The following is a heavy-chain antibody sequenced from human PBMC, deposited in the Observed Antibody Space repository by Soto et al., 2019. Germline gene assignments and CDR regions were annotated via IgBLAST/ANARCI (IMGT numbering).Heavy chain of an antibody. J-gene: IGHJ6*02. Sequence: SETLSLTCTVSGGSISSYYWSWIRQPPGKGLEWIGYIYYSGSTNYNPSLKSRVTISVDTSKNQFSLKLSSVTAADTAVYYCARLYDFWSGYPGSYGMDVWGQGTTVTV. V-gene: IGHV4-59*01. CDR1: GGSISSYY. D-gene: IGHD3-3*01. CDR3: ARLYDFWSGYPGSYGMDV. CDR2: IYYSGST.